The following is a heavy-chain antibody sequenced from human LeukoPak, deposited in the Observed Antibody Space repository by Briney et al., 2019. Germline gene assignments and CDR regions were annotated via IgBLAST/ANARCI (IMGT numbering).Heavy chain of an antibody. CDR3: AKDQPSGDYGDYVDY. D-gene: IGHD4-17*01. V-gene: IGHV3-30*02. Sequence: GGSLRLSCAASGFTFSSYGMHWVRQAPGKGLEWVAFIRYDGSNKYYADSVKGRFTISRDNPKNTLYLQMNSLRAEDTAVYYFAKDQPSGDYGDYVDYWGQGTLVTVSS. CDR1: GFTFSSYG. J-gene: IGHJ4*02. CDR2: IRYDGSNK.